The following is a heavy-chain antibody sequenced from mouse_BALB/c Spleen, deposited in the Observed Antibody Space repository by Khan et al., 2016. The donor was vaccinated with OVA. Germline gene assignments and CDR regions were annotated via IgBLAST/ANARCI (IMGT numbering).Heavy chain of an antibody. D-gene: IGHD2-12*01. V-gene: IGHV1-9*01. Sequence: QVQLQQPGAELMKPGASVKLSCKATGYTFSSYWIEWVKQRPGHGLERIGETLPGRGTNNFNEKFKGKATITADASSNIAYLQLSSLPTEDPAIYDCARGTETTYGMDYWGQGPSVTVSS. CDR3: ARGTETTYGMDY. CDR1: GYTFSSYW. J-gene: IGHJ4*01. CDR2: TLPGRGTN.